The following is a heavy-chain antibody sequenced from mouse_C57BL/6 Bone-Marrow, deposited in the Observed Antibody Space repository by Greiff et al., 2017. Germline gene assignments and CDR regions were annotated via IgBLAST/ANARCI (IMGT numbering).Heavy chain of an antibody. V-gene: IGHV10-1*01. CDR2: IRSKSNNYAT. CDR3: VRHENDYDGYWYFDV. CDR1: GFSFNTYA. J-gene: IGHJ1*03. D-gene: IGHD2-4*01. Sequence: EVKLMESGGGLVQPKGSLKLSCAASGFSFNTYAMNWVRQAPGKGLEWVARIRSKSNNYATYYADSVKDRFTISRDDSESMLYLQMNNLKTEDTAMYYCVRHENDYDGYWYFDVWGTGTTVTVSS.